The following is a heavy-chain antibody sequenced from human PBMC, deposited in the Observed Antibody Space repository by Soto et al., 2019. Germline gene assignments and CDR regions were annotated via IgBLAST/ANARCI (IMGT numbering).Heavy chain of an antibody. V-gene: IGHV4-4*07. CDR1: GGSISNYY. J-gene: IGHJ4*02. Sequence: SETLSLTCTVSGGSISNYYWSWIRQPAGKGLEWIGRIYTGGSTNYNPSLKSRVTMSTDTSKNQFSLRLTSVTAADTAVYYCAKDPYYYDSSGYYSTTFFDYWGQGTLVTVSS. D-gene: IGHD3-22*01. CDR2: IYTGGST. CDR3: AKDPYYYDSSGYYSTTFFDY.